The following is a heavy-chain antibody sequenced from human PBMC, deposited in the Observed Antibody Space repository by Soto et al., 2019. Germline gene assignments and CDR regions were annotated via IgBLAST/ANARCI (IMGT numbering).Heavy chain of an antibody. CDR3: ARDRSDSSRADSFDI. D-gene: IGHD6-25*01. CDR1: GFSVSNTY. V-gene: IGHV3-53*01. CDR2: IYRGRAT. Sequence: GGSLRLSXAVSGFSVSNTYMSWVRQAPGKGLEWISVIYRGRATYYADPVKGRFTISRDDSRNTVYLQMNSLTTEDTAVYFCARDRSDSSRADSFDIWGQGTMVTVSS. J-gene: IGHJ3*02.